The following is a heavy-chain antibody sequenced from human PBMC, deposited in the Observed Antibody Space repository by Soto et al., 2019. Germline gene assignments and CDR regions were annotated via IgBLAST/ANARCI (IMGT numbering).Heavy chain of an antibody. CDR2: ISGSGGST. V-gene: IGHV3-23*01. D-gene: IGHD2-2*01. CDR1: GFTFSSYA. Sequence: PGGSLRLSCAASGFTFSSYAMSWVRQAPGKGLEWVSAISGSGGSTYYADSVKGRFTTSRDNSKNTLYLQMNSLRAEDTAVYYCAKGPVVPAFYYYYGMDVWGQGTTVTVSS. CDR3: AKGPVVPAFYYYYGMDV. J-gene: IGHJ6*02.